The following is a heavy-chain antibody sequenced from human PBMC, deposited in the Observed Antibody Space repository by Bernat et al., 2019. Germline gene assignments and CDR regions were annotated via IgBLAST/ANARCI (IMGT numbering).Heavy chain of an antibody. Sequence: QVQLVESGGGVVQPGRSLRLSCAASGFTFSSYGMHWVRQAPGKGLEWVAVIWYDGSNKYYADSVKGRFTISRDNSKNTLYLQMNSLRAEDTAVYYCARFDSTDIRNYGMDVWGRGTTVTVSS. CDR1: GFTFSSYG. D-gene: IGHD3-9*01. CDR3: ARFDSTDIRNYGMDV. V-gene: IGHV3-33*01. J-gene: IGHJ6*02. CDR2: IWYDGSNK.